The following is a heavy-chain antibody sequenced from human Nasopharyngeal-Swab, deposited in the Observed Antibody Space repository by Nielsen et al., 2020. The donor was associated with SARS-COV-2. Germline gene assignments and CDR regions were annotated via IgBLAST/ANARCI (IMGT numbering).Heavy chain of an antibody. CDR1: GFNTVTYA. D-gene: IGHD3-22*01. Sequence: SLKISCAASGFNTVTYAVSWVRQAPGKGLEWVSGISWNSGSITYADSVKGRFTISRDNAKNFLYLQMNSLRAEDTALYYCAKGGRIAMIEDFWGQGTMVTVSS. CDR2: ISWNSGSI. V-gene: IGHV3-9*02. CDR3: AKGGRIAMIEDF. J-gene: IGHJ3*01.